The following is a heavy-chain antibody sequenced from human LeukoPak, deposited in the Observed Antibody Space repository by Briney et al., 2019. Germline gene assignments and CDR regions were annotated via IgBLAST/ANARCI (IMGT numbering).Heavy chain of an antibody. CDR1: GYSISSGYY. Sequence: SETLSLTCVVSGYSISSGYYWGWVRQPPGKELEWIGNIYHSGSTYKNPSLKSRVTISLDTSKNQFSLKLSSVTAADTAMYYCARLSGTPVRHPIYHFDYWGQGTLVTVSS. CDR2: IYHSGST. CDR3: ARLSGTPVRHPIYHFDY. V-gene: IGHV4-38-2*01. J-gene: IGHJ4*02. D-gene: IGHD1-14*01.